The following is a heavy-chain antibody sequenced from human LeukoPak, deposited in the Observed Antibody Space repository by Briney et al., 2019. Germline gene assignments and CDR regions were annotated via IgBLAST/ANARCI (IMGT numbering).Heavy chain of an antibody. CDR2: IVVGSGNT. J-gene: IGHJ4*02. CDR3: ARDPGYSYDLIHYFDY. Sequence: SVKVSCKASGFTFTSSAMQWVRQARGQRLEWIGWIVVGSGNTNYAQKFQERVTITRDMSTSTAYMELSSLRAEDTAVYYCARDPGYSYDLIHYFDYWGQGTLVTVSS. D-gene: IGHD5-18*01. CDR1: GFTFTSSA. V-gene: IGHV1-58*02.